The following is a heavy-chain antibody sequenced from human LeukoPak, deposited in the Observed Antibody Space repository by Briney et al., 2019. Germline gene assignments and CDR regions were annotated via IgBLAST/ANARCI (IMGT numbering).Heavy chain of an antibody. CDR3: ARDTWELLGSLAFDI. CDR1: GFTFSSYS. D-gene: IGHD1-26*01. J-gene: IGHJ3*02. V-gene: IGHV3-21*01. Sequence: GGSLRLSCAASGFTFSSYSMNWVRQAPGKGLEWVSSISSSSSYIYYADSVKGRFTISRDNAKNSLYLQMNSLRAEDTAVYCCARDTWELLGSLAFDIWGQGTMVTVSS. CDR2: ISSSSSYI.